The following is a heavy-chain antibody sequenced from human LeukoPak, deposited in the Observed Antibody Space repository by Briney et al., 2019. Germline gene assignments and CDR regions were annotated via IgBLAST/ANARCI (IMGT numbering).Heavy chain of an antibody. V-gene: IGHV4-34*01. CDR2: INLSGST. CDR3: ARHVHVSMIFAILSDYFDY. J-gene: IGHJ4*02. CDR1: GRSLSGYS. D-gene: IGHD3-22*01. Sequence: SETLSLTCAGYGRSLSGYSWSWIRQAPGKGLEWVGEINLSGSTSYNPSFKSRVTVSTDTSKNQFSLKMTSVTAADTAVYYCARHVHVSMIFAILSDYFDYWGRGTLVSVSS.